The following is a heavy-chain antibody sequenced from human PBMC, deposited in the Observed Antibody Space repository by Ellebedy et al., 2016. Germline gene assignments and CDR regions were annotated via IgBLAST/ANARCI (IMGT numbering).Heavy chain of an antibody. Sequence: SETLSLTCTVSGGSISSYYWSWIRQPPGKGLEWIGYIYYSGSTNYNPSLKSRVTISVDTSKNQFSLKLSSVTAADTAVYYCALIPLYYYGSGSYYKDYWGQGTLVTVSS. CDR3: ALIPLYYYGSGSYYKDY. CDR1: GGSISSYY. D-gene: IGHD3-10*01. V-gene: IGHV4-59*01. J-gene: IGHJ4*02. CDR2: IYYSGST.